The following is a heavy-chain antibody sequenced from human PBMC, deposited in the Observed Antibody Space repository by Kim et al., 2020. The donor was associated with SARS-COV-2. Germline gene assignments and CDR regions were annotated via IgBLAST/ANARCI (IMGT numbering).Heavy chain of an antibody. CDR2: IYYSGST. Sequence: SETLSLTCTVSGGSISSGGYYWSWIRQLPGKGLEWIAYIYYSGSTYYNPSLMSRVTISVDTSKNQFSLRLSSVTAADTAVYYCARGVGPSTFDYWGQGTLVTVSS. CDR1: GGSISSGGYY. J-gene: IGHJ4*02. V-gene: IGHV4-31*03. CDR3: ARGVGPSTFDY. D-gene: IGHD1-26*01.